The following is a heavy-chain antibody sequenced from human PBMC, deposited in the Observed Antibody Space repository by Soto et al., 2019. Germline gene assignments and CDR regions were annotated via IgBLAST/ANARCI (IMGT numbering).Heavy chain of an antibody. V-gene: IGHV3-33*01. CDR3: ARDDLGYCSSTSCYAIFYYYGMDV. CDR2: IWYDGSNK. D-gene: IGHD2-2*01. CDR1: GFTFSSYG. Sequence: QVQLVESGGGVVQPGRSLRLSCAASGFTFSSYGMHWVRQAPGKGLEWVAVIWYDGSNKYYADSVKGRFTISRDNSKNTLYLQMTSLRAEDTAVYYCARDDLGYCSSTSCYAIFYYYGMDVWGQGTTVTVSS. J-gene: IGHJ6*02.